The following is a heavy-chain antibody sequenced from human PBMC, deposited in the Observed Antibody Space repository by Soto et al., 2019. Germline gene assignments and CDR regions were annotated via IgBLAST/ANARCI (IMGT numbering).Heavy chain of an antibody. Sequence: PGGSLRLSCAASGFTFSSYAMHWVRQAPGKGLEWVAVISYDGSNKYYADSVKGRFTISRDNSKNTLYLQMNSLRAEDTAVYYCARDHQGYSSSIYYGMDVWGQGTTVTVSS. J-gene: IGHJ6*02. V-gene: IGHV3-30-3*01. CDR1: GFTFSSYA. D-gene: IGHD6-6*01. CDR2: ISYDGSNK. CDR3: ARDHQGYSSSIYYGMDV.